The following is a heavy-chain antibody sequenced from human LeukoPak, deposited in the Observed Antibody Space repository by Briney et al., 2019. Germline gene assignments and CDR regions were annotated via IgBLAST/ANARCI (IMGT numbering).Heavy chain of an antibody. V-gene: IGHV3-30*18. CDR3: AKVEWELPPDY. Sequence: GRSLRLSCAASGFTFSSYGMHWVRQAPGKGLEWVAVISYDGSNKYYADSVKGRFTISRDNSKNTLYLQINSLRAEDTAVYYCAKVEWELPPDYWGQGTLVTVSS. J-gene: IGHJ4*02. CDR1: GFTFSSYG. CDR2: ISYDGSNK. D-gene: IGHD1-26*01.